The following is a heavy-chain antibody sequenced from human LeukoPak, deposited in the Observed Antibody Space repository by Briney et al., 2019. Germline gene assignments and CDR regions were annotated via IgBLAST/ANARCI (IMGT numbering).Heavy chain of an antibody. V-gene: IGHV3-48*03. CDR2: ISSSGSTI. D-gene: IGHD3-22*01. CDR3: AKDFFKIVVVISAFDI. Sequence: GGSLRLSCAASGFTFSSYEMNWVRQAPGKGLEWVSYISSSGSTIYYADSVKGRFTISRDNAKNSLYLQMNSLRAEDTAVYYCAKDFFKIVVVISAFDIWGQGTMVTVSS. J-gene: IGHJ3*02. CDR1: GFTFSSYE.